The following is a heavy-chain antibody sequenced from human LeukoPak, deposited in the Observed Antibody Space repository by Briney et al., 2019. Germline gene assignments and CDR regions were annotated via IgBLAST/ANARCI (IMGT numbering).Heavy chain of an antibody. Sequence: SETLSLTCTVSGDSISSGDYYWSWIRQPAGKGLEWIGRISSSGGTNYNPSLKSRVTISVDTSKNQFSLKLSSVTAADTAVYFCAKGPYSYDSSGAFDIWGQGTMVTVSS. V-gene: IGHV4-61*02. CDR2: ISSSGGT. CDR1: GDSISSGDYY. D-gene: IGHD3-22*01. CDR3: AKGPYSYDSSGAFDI. J-gene: IGHJ3*02.